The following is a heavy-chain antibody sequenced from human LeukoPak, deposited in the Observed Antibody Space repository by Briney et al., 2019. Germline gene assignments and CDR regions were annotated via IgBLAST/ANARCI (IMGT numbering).Heavy chain of an antibody. Sequence: SETLSLTCTVPGVSISTYYWRWIRQPPGKGLQWLGYIYYSGSTNYNPSLKSRVTISVDTSKNQFSLKLSSVTAADTAVYYCARSQAYCSSTTCYVNWFDPWGQGTLVTVS. CDR1: GVSISTYY. J-gene: IGHJ5*02. CDR3: ARSQAYCSSTTCYVNWFDP. V-gene: IGHV4-59*01. CDR2: IYYSGST. D-gene: IGHD2-2*01.